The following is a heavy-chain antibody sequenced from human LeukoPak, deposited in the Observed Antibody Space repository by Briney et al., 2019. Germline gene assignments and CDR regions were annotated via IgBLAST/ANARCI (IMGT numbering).Heavy chain of an antibody. CDR1: GFTSSSYA. V-gene: IGHV3-23*01. D-gene: IGHD3/OR15-3a*01. Sequence: GGSLRLSCAASGFTSSSYAMSWVRQAPGKGLEWVSAISGSGGSTYYADSVKGRFTISRDNSKNTLYLQMNSLRAEDTAVYYCAKDRGDWLCFDYWGQGTLVTVSS. CDR3: AKDRGDWLCFDY. CDR2: ISGSGGST. J-gene: IGHJ4*02.